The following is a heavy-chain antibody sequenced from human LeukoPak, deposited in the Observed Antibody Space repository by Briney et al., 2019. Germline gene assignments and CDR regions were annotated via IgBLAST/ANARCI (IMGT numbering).Heavy chain of an antibody. CDR2: IYAAESS. J-gene: IGHJ4*02. CDR1: GDSVSRSY. D-gene: IGHD2/OR15-2a*01. Sequence: PSETLSLTCAVSGDSVSRSYWGWIRQSAGKGLVWIGRIYAAESSKYNPSLRGRVSISIDTSASQCSLGLNSMTAADTAVYYGVRSRNNRPYYIDDWGQGGLVTVSS. V-gene: IGHV4-59*10. CDR3: VRSRNNRPYYIDD.